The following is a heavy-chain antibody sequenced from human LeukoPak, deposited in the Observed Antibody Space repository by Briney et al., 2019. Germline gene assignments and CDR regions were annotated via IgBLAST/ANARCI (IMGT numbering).Heavy chain of an antibody. CDR2: IRGKVYGGTT. D-gene: IGHD1-26*01. Sequence: PGGSLRLSCTASGLTFGDYDMAWVRQSPGKGLEWVGFIRGKVYGGTTEYAASVKGRFTTSRDDSKSIAYLQMNSLKTEDTAVYYCIRAEWELLGYWGQGTLVTVSS. CDR3: IRAEWELLGY. V-gene: IGHV3-49*04. J-gene: IGHJ4*02. CDR1: GLTFGDYD.